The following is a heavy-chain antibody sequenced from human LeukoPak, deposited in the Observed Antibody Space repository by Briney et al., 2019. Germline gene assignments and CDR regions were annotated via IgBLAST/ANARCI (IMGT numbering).Heavy chain of an antibody. CDR3: ARVATMVRVPLDALDI. CDR2: ISRSGSTR. V-gene: IGHV3-48*03. CDR1: GFTFSACE. J-gene: IGHJ3*02. D-gene: IGHD3-10*01. Sequence: GGSLRLSCAISGFTFSACELTWVRQAPGKGLEWVSYISRSGSTRYYADSAKGRFTISRDNAKNSLYLQMNSLRAEDTAVYYCARVATMVRVPLDALDIWGQGTMVSVSS.